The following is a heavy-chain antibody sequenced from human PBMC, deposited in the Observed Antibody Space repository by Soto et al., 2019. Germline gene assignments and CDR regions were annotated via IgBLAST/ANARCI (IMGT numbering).Heavy chain of an antibody. CDR3: ARGYGTNFDY. D-gene: IGHD3-10*01. CDR2: VNHSGST. J-gene: IGHJ4*02. Sequence: PSETLSLTCAVYGVSFTGYHWGWIRQPPGKGLEWIGEVNHSGSTNYNPSLKSRVTISVDTSKNQFSLKLSSVTAADTAVYYCARGYGTNFDYWGQGTLVTVS. CDR1: GVSFTGYH. V-gene: IGHV4-34*01.